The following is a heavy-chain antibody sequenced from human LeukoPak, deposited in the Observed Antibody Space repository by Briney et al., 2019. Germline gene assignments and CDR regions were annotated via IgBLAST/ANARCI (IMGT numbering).Heavy chain of an antibody. CDR2: IWYDGSKK. D-gene: IGHD4-17*01. V-gene: IGHV3-33*01. Sequence: GGSLRLACAASGFTFSNYGMHWVRQAPGKGLEWVAVIWYDGSKKYYTDSVKGRFTISRDNSKNTLYLQMNSLRAEDTAVYYCARDLTYDDPGGWGQGTLVTVSS. J-gene: IGHJ4*02. CDR3: ARDLTYDDPGG. CDR1: GFTFSNYG.